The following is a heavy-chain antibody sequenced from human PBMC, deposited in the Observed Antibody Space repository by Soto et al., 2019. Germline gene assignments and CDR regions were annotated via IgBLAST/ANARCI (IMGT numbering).Heavy chain of an antibody. CDR2: INHSGTT. D-gene: IGHD2-15*01. Sequence: SATLSLSCADAGCSGSCYFWRLIRKPPGKGLEWIGEINHSGTTSYSPSLDSRVTTSVDTSKNQFSLRLSSVTAADTAIYYCARRYCSDSYCSYFDYWGRGTLVTVSS. J-gene: IGHJ4*02. CDR1: GCSGSCYF. CDR3: ARRYCSDSYCSYFDY. V-gene: IGHV4-34*01.